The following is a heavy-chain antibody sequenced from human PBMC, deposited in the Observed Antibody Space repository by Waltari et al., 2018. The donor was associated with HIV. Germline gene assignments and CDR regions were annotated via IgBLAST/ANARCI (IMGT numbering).Heavy chain of an antibody. Sequence: EVQLVESGGGLVQPGGSLRLSCAASGFTFSSYEMKWVRQAPGKWLEWVSYISSSGSTIYYADSVKGRFTISRDNAKNSLYLQMNSLRAEDTAVYYCARVDNRRLVVYGMDVWGQGTTVTVSS. CDR2: ISSSGSTI. CDR3: ARVDNRRLVVYGMDV. V-gene: IGHV3-48*03. J-gene: IGHJ6*02. D-gene: IGHD2-2*03. CDR1: GFTFSSYE.